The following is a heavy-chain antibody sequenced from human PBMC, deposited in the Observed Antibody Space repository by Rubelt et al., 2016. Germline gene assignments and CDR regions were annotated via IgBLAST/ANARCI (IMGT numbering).Heavy chain of an antibody. CDR3: ARDPLPVRGVIMTPTH. CDR2: ISAYNGNT. CDR1: GYTFTSYG. Sequence: QVQLVQSGAEVKKPGASVKVSCKASGYTFTSYGISWVRQAPGQGLEWMGWISAYNGNTNYAQKQQGRVTMTTDTSTGTAYMELRSLRSDDTAVYYCARDPLPVRGVIMTPTHWGQGTLVTVSS. V-gene: IGHV1-18*01. D-gene: IGHD3-10*01. J-gene: IGHJ4*02.